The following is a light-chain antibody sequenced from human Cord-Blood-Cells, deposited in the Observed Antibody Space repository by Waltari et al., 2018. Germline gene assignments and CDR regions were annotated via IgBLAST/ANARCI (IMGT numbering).Light chain of an antibody. J-gene: IGKJ1*01. CDR1: QSISSW. Sequence: ASVGDRVTITCRASQSISSWLAWYQQKPGKAPKLLIYDASSLESGVPSSFSGSGSGTEFTLTISSLQPDDFATYYCQQYNSYSWTFGQGTKVEIK. CDR2: DAS. CDR3: QQYNSYSWT. V-gene: IGKV1-5*01.